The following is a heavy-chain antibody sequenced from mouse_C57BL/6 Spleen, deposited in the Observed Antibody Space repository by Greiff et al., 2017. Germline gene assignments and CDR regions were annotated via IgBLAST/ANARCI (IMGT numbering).Heavy chain of an antibody. V-gene: IGHV1-39*01. J-gene: IGHJ2*01. Sequence: VQLQQPGPELVKPGASVKMSCKASGYSFTDYNMNWVKQSNGKSLEWIGVINPNYGTTSYNQKFKGKATLTVDPSSSTAYMQLNSLTSEDSAVYYCAREDYGSKCDLDYWGQGTTLTVSS. CDR1: GYSFTDYN. D-gene: IGHD1-1*01. CDR2: INPNYGTT. CDR3: AREDYGSKCDLDY.